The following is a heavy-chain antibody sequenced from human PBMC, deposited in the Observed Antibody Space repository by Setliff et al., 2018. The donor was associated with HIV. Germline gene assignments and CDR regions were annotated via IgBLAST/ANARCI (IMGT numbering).Heavy chain of an antibody. CDR2: IYTSGST. Sequence: PSETLSLTCTVSGGSITNYYWSWIRQPPGKGLQWIGYIYTSGSTNYNPSLKSRVTISVDTSMNQFSLKVSSVTAADTAVYYCARRGSYSSPETLWGQGTLVTVS. CDR1: GGSITNYY. J-gene: IGHJ4*02. D-gene: IGHD1-26*01. CDR3: ARRGSYSSPETL. V-gene: IGHV4-4*09.